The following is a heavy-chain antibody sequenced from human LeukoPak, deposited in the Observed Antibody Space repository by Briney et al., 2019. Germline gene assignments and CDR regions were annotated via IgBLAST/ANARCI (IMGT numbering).Heavy chain of an antibody. CDR1: GFTFSSYG. J-gene: IGHJ6*02. CDR3: ARDAGYSSDGFMDV. Sequence: GGSLRLSCEASGFTFSSYGMHWVRQAPGKGLEWVTVIWYDGSNKYYADSVKGRFTISRDNSKNTLYLQMNSLRAEDTAVYYCARDAGYSSDGFMDVWGQGTTVTVSS. CDR2: IWYDGSNK. V-gene: IGHV3-33*01. D-gene: IGHD6-19*01.